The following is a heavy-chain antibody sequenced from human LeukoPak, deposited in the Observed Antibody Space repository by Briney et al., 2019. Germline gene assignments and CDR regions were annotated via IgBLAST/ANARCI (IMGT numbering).Heavy chain of an antibody. CDR1: GFTFTSYA. CDR3: AKTHRTYYYDSSGYNDAFDI. V-gene: IGHV3-23*01. J-gene: IGHJ3*02. CDR2: ISGSGGGT. Sequence: PWGSLRLSCAASGFTFTSYAMSWVRPAPGKGLEWVSSISGSGGGTFYADSVKGRFTISRDNSKNTLYLQMNSLRAEDTAVYYCAKTHRTYYYDSSGYNDAFDIWGQGTMVTVSS. D-gene: IGHD3-22*01.